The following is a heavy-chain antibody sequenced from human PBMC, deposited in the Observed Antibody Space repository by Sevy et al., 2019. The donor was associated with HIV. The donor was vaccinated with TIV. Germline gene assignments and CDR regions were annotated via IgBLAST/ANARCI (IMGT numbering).Heavy chain of an antibody. D-gene: IGHD2-21*02. CDR1: GFTFSSYA. J-gene: IGHJ4*02. CDR3: AKDRRAPIVVVTAIPGYADY. CDR2: ISGSGGST. V-gene: IGHV3-23*01. Sequence: QLGGSLRLSCAASGFTFSSYAMSWVRQAPGKGLEWVSAISGSGGSTYYADSVKGRFTISRDNSKNTLYLQMNSLRAEDTAVYYCAKDRRAPIVVVTAIPGYADYWGQGTLVTVSS.